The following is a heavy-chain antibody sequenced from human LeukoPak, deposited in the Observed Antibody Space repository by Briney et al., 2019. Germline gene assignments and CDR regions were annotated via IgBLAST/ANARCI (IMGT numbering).Heavy chain of an antibody. D-gene: IGHD3-10*01. J-gene: IGHJ4*02. CDR2: INEDGSST. V-gene: IGHV3-74*01. Sequence: GGSLRLSCAASGYTFSRYGMHWVRQGPGKELVWVSRINEDGSSTSYAESVRGRFTISRDNAKNTLYLQMNSLRAQDAAVYYCTTDTFGARDSWGQGTLVTVSS. CDR1: GYTFSRYG. CDR3: TTDTFGARDS.